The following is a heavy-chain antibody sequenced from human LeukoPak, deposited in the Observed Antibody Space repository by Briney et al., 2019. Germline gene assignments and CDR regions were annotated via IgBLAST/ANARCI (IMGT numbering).Heavy chain of an antibody. D-gene: IGHD3-10*01. Sequence: ASVKVSCKASGYTFTSYYMHWVRQAPGQGLEWMGRINPSGGSTSYAQKFQGRVTMTRDTSTSTVYMELSSLRSEDTAVYYCARDAGRFLRFHYFDYWGQGTLVTVSS. CDR2: INPSGGST. CDR3: ARDAGRFLRFHYFDY. J-gene: IGHJ4*02. V-gene: IGHV1-46*01. CDR1: GYTFTSYY.